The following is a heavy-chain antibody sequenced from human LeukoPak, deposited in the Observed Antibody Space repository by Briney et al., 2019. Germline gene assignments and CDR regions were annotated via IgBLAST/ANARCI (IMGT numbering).Heavy chain of an antibody. CDR3: ARGGTVYATSYYYYYYMDV. CDR2: XXXXXRGT. J-gene: IGHJ6*03. D-gene: IGHD2-8*01. Sequence: XXXXXRGTKYAQKFQGRVTMTRDTSISTAYMELSRLRSDDTAVYYCARGGTVYATSYYYYYYMDVWGKGTTVTVSS. V-gene: IGHV1-2*02.